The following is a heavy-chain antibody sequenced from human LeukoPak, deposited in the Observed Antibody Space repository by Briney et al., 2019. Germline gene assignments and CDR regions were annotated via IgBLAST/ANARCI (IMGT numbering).Heavy chain of an antibody. CDR2: LSGSGGST. J-gene: IGHJ4*02. Sequence: GGSLRLSCAASGFTFSNYAMSWVRQAPGKGLEWVSRLSGSGGSTYHADSVKGRFTISRDNSKNTLYLQMNSLRAEDTAVYYCARNSGWTHYTGYFDYWGQGTLVTVSS. CDR1: GFTFSNYA. V-gene: IGHV3-23*01. D-gene: IGHD6-19*01. CDR3: ARNSGWTHYTGYFDY.